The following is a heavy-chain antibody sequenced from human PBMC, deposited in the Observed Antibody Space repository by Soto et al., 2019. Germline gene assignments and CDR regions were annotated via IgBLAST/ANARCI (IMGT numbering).Heavy chain of an antibody. Sequence: QITLKESGPTLVKPTQTLTLTCTFSGFSLTTGLGWIRQPPGKALGWLGFIYWDDDKQYRPSLKSRLTITQDTSKKQVVLTMTNMDPVDTATYYCAHLTMVRGMTYQYYFDYWGQGTLVTVSS. CDR1: GFSLTTG. CDR3: AHLTMVRGMTYQYYFDY. D-gene: IGHD3-10*01. V-gene: IGHV2-5*02. CDR2: IYWDDDK. J-gene: IGHJ4*02.